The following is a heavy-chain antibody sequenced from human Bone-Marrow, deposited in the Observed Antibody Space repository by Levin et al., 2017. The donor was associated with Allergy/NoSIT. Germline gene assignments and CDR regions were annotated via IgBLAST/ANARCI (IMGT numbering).Heavy chain of an antibody. J-gene: IGHJ4*02. CDR1: GFTFSDYY. CDR2: ISSSGSSI. D-gene: IGHD3-16*01. Sequence: SCAASGFTFSDYYMSWIRQAPGKGLEWVSYISSSGSSIYYADSVKGRFTISRDNAKNSLYLQMNSLRAEDTAVYYCARETKVEGGFDYWGQGTLVTVSS. V-gene: IGHV3-11*01. CDR3: ARETKVEGGFDY.